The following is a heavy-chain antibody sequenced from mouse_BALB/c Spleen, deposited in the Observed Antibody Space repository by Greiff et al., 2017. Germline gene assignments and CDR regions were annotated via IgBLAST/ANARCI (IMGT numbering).Heavy chain of an antibody. Sequence: EVKLMESGPGLVKPSQSLSLTCTVTGYSITSDYAWNWIRQFPGNKLEWMGYISYSGSTSYNPSLKSRISITRDTSKNQFFLQLNSVTTEDTATYYCARVYDYDWFAYWGQGTLVTVSA. CDR1: GYSITSDYA. J-gene: IGHJ3*01. CDR3: ARVYDYDWFAY. CDR2: ISYSGST. D-gene: IGHD2-4*01. V-gene: IGHV3-2*02.